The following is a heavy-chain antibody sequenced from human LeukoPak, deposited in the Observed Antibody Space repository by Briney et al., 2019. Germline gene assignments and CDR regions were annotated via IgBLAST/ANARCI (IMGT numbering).Heavy chain of an antibody. D-gene: IGHD4-17*01. CDR2: ISSNGGST. J-gene: IGHJ5*02. CDR1: GFTFSSYA. Sequence: VLPGGSLRLSCAASGFTFSSYAMHWVRQAPGKGLEYVSAISSNGGSTYYANSVKGRFTISRDNSKNTLYLQMGSLRAEDMAVYYCARGTTVTTRWFDPWGQGTLVTVSS. CDR3: ARGTTVTTRWFDP. V-gene: IGHV3-64*01.